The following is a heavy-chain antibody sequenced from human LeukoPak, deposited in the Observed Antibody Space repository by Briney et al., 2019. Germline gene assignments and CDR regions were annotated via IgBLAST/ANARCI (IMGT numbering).Heavy chain of an antibody. CDR2: ISYDGSNK. CDR3: ARDAQAYYYYGMDV. Sequence: GGSLRLSCAASGFTFSSYAMHWVRQAPGKGLEWVAVISYDGSNKYYADSVKGRFTISRDNSKNTLYLQMNSLRAEDTAVYYCARDAQAYYYYGMDVWGQGTTVTVSS. CDR1: GFTFSSYA. V-gene: IGHV3-30-3*01. J-gene: IGHJ6*02.